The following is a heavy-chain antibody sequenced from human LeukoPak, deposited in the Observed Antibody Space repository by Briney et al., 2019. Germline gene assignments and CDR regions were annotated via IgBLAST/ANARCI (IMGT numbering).Heavy chain of an antibody. J-gene: IGHJ6*03. V-gene: IGHV3-64*01. D-gene: IGHD3-3*01. CDR2: ISSNGGST. CDR1: GFTFSSYA. CDR3: ATTTPYDFWSGYSSRHYYYMDV. Sequence: GGSLRLSCAASGFTFSSYAMHWVRQAPGKGLEYVSAISSNGGSTYYANSVKGRFTISRDNSKNTLYLQMRSLRAEDMAVYYCATTTPYDFWSGYSSRHYYYMDVWGKGTTVTVSS.